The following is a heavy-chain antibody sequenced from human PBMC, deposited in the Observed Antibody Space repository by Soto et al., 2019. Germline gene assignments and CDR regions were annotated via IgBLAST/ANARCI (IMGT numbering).Heavy chain of an antibody. Sequence: EVQLVESGGGLVQPGESVKLSCAASGFTFSGSAIHWVRQASGRGLEWVGRIKIRSFNYATAYTASVNGRFTLSRDDSKNTAYLQMNNLKTEDTALYYCARLWAGVDGYDSPPYYLDYWGQGTLVTVSS. D-gene: IGHD3-22*01. CDR3: ARLWAGVDGYDSPPYYLDY. CDR1: GFTFSGSA. CDR2: IKIRSFNYAT. J-gene: IGHJ4*02. V-gene: IGHV3-73*02.